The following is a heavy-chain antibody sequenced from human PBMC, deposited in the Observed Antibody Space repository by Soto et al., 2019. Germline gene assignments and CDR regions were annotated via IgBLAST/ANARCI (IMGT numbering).Heavy chain of an antibody. J-gene: IGHJ4*02. D-gene: IGHD5-18*01. CDR1: GYTFISYY. CDR3: ARDHVDTPMTNFDY. CDR2: INTRDAYT. Sequence: QVQLVQSGAEVKKPGASVKVSCRASGYTFISYYIHWVRQAPGQGLEWMGLINTRDAYTDYEQKFQGRVTLTRDTSTSIVYMELSSLRSEDTAIYYCARDHVDTPMTNFDYWGQGTLVTVSS. V-gene: IGHV1-46*01.